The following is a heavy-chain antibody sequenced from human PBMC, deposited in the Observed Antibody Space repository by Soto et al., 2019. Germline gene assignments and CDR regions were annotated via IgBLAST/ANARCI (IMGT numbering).Heavy chain of an antibody. CDR2: ISDSGST. J-gene: IGHJ5*01. D-gene: IGHD3-9*01. CDR1: GGSVSSGSYY. V-gene: IGHV4-61*01. Sequence: SETLSLTCTVSGGSVSSGSYYWSWIRQPPGKGLEWIGYISDSGSTNYNPSLKSRVAISLGKNQVSLQLTSVTAADTAVYYCARHKYEILTHFYHPGSWFDPWGQGTLVTVSS. CDR3: ARHKYEILTHFYHPGSWFDP.